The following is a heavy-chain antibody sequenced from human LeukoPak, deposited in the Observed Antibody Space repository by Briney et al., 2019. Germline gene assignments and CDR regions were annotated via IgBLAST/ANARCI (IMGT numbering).Heavy chain of an antibody. CDR3: AFDSSGYYCDY. J-gene: IGHJ4*02. D-gene: IGHD3-22*01. Sequence: SSETLSLTCAVYGGSFSGYYWSWIRQPPGKGLEWIGEINHSGSTNYNPSLKSRVTISVDTSKNQFSLKLSSVTAADTAVYYCAFDSSGYYCDYWGQGTLVTVSS. CDR2: INHSGST. V-gene: IGHV4-34*01. CDR1: GGSFSGYY.